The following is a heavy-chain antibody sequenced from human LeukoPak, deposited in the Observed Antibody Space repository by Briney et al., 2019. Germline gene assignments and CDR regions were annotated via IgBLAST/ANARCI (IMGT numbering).Heavy chain of an antibody. V-gene: IGHV4-31*03. J-gene: IGHJ3*02. CDR3: ARGLITIFGVVSDAFDI. CDR1: GGSISSGGYY. Sequence: SETLSLTCTVSGGSISSGGYYWSWIRQHPGKGLEWIGYIYYSGSTYYSPSLKSRVTISVDTSENQFSLKLSSVTAADTAVYYCARGLITIFGVVSDAFDIWGQGTMVTVSS. D-gene: IGHD3-3*01. CDR2: IYYSGST.